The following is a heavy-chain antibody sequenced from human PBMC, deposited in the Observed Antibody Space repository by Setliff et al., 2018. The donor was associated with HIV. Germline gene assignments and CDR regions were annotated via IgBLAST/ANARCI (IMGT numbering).Heavy chain of an antibody. CDR3: AGDWRSGYDLNFEY. D-gene: IGHD5-12*01. Sequence: GGSLRLSCAAFGFTFNSYGMHWVRQAPGKGLEWVALIWYDPSKKDYADSVRGRFTISRDNSNSAVYLQMNSVRPEYTALYYCAGDWRSGYDLNFEYWGQGTLVTVSS. CDR1: GFTFNSYG. J-gene: IGHJ4*02. CDR2: IWYDPSKK. V-gene: IGHV3-30*02.